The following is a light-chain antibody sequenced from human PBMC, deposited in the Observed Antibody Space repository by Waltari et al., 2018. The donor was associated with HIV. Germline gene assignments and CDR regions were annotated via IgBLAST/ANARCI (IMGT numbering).Light chain of an antibody. J-gene: IGKJ1*01. CDR2: TAS. CDR3: QQYNSYPRT. Sequence: DIHLTQSPAYLSASVGDRVTLTCRASEGISRFLAWYQQEPGKAPKLLIYTASTLQSGVPSRFSGSGSGTDFTLTISSLQPEDFATYYCQQYNSYPRTFGQGTKVEIK. CDR1: EGISRF. V-gene: IGKV1-9*01.